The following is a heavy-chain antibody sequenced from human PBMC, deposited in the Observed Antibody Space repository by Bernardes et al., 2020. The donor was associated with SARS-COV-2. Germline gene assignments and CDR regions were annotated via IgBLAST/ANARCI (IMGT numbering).Heavy chain of an antibody. D-gene: IGHD3-16*01. J-gene: IGHJ6*02. CDR1: GFSFNYYW. V-gene: IGHV3-7*01. CDR2: IKYDGGEK. Sequence: GGSLRLSCAASGFSFNYYWMTWVRQAPGEGLEWVANIKYDGGEKYYMGSVKGRFTISRDNVKNSLNLQMNSLTVEDTGVYYCARAQRTWGLMDVWGQGTTVTVSS. CDR3: ARAQRTWGLMDV.